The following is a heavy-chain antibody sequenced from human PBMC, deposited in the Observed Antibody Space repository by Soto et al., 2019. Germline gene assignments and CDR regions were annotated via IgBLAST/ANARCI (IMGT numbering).Heavy chain of an antibody. CDR2: IDHSGST. D-gene: IGHD2-21*02. Sequence: ASETLSLTFTVSGASVSSASYYWSCIRKPPWKGLEWIGNIDHSGSTNYNPSLKSRITISGDTSKNQFSLKLKYVTAADTALYFCARQRTSVVTQAYFDVWGPGSLVTVSS. J-gene: IGHJ4*02. CDR3: ARQRTSVVTQAYFDV. V-gene: IGHV4-61*01. CDR1: GASVSSASYY.